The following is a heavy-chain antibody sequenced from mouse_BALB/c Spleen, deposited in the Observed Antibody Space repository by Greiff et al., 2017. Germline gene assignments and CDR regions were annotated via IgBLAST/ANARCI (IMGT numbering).Heavy chain of an antibody. Sequence: EVQGVESGGGLVQPGGSLKLSCAASGFTFSSYTMSWVRQTPEKRLEWVAYISNGGGSTYYPDTVKGRFTISRDNAKNTLYLQMSSLKSEDTAMYYCARFLLYAMTTGVKEPQSPSPQ. CDR2: ISNGGGST. V-gene: IGHV5-12-2*01. CDR1: GFTFSSYT. CDR3: ARFLLYAMTT. J-gene: IGHJ4*01.